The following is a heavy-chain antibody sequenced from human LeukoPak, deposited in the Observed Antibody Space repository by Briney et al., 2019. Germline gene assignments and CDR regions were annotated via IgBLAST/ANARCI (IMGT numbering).Heavy chain of an antibody. V-gene: IGHV4-34*01. J-gene: IGHJ5*02. CDR1: GGSLSGYY. CDR2: INHSGST. D-gene: IGHD6-13*01. Sequence: SETLSLTCAVYGGSLSGYYWSWIRQPPGKGLEWIGEINHSGSTNYNPSLKSRVTIAVDTSKNQFSLKVNSVTAADTAVYYCARGIHETSSWHEPWFDPWGQGTLVTVSS. CDR3: ARGIHETSSWHEPWFDP.